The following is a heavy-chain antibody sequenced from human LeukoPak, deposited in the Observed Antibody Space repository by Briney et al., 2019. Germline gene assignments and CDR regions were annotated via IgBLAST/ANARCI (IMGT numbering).Heavy chain of an antibody. V-gene: IGHV3-23*01. CDR1: GFTFSSYA. CDR3: AVMVRGVIITWYFDY. CDR2: ISGSGGTT. Sequence: QTGGSLRLSCAASGFTFSSYAMSWARQAPGKGLEWVSAISGSGGTTYYADSVKGWFTISRDNSKNTLYLQMNSLTAAPTDVYYRAVMVRGVIITWYFDYWGQGTLVTVSS. J-gene: IGHJ4*02. D-gene: IGHD3-10*01.